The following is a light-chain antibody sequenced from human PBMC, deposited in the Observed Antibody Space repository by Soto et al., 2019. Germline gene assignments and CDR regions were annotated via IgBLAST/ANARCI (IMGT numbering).Light chain of an antibody. V-gene: IGKV3-11*01. CDR2: DAS. CDR1: QSVSSY. J-gene: IGKJ5*01. Sequence: EIVFTQSPPSLSLSAGERATLSCRASQSVSSYLAWYQQKPGQAPRLLIYDASNRATGIPARFSGSGSGTDFTLTISSLEPEDFAVYYCQQRSNWPPSITFGQGTRLEIK. CDR3: QQRSNWPPSIT.